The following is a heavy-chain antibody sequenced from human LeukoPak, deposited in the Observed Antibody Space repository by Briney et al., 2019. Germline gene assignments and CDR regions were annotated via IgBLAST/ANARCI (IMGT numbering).Heavy chain of an antibody. D-gene: IGHD1-26*01. Sequence: SEALSLTCAVYGGSFSGYYWSWIRQPPGKGLEWIGEINHSGSTNYNPSLKSRVTISVDKSKNQFSLKLSSVTAADTAVYYCARMGGSYYPISFDYWGQGTLVTVSS. CDR3: ARMGGSYYPISFDY. CDR2: INHSGST. V-gene: IGHV4-34*01. CDR1: GGSFSGYY. J-gene: IGHJ4*02.